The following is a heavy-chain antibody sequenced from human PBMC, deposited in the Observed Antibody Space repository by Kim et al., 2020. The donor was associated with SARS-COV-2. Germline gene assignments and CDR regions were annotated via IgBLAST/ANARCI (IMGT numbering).Heavy chain of an antibody. CDR3: AKHEKGVGAPYYYYYMDV. V-gene: IGHV3-23*01. D-gene: IGHD1-26*01. Sequence: GGSLRLSCAASGFTFSSYAMSWVRQAPGKGLEWVSAISGSGGSTYYADSVKGRFTISRDNSKNTLYLQMNSLRAEDTAVYYCAKHEKGVGAPYYYYYMDVWGKGTTVTVSS. CDR1: GFTFSSYA. J-gene: IGHJ6*03. CDR2: ISGSGGST.